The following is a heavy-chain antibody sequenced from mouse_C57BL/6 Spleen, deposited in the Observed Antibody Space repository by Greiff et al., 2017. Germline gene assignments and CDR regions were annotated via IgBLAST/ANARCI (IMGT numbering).Heavy chain of an antibody. J-gene: IGHJ4*01. CDR3: AKDDYEGGYGYAMDY. V-gene: IGHV1-53*01. Sequence: QVQLQQPGTELVKPGASVKLSCKASGYTFTSYWMHWVKQRPGQGLEWIGNINPSNGGTNYNEKFKSKATLTVDKSSSTAYMPLSSLTSEDSAVYYWAKDDYEGGYGYAMDYGGQGTSVTVSS. D-gene: IGHD2-4*01. CDR1: GYTFTSYW. CDR2: INPSNGGT.